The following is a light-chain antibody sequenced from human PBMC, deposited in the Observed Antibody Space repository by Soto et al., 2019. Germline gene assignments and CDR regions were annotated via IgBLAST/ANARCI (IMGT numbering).Light chain of an antibody. CDR1: SSDIGGYNY. J-gene: IGLJ3*02. V-gene: IGLV2-11*01. Sequence: QSGLTQPRSVSGSPGQSVTISCTGTSSDIGGYNYVSWYQQHPGKAPKLMIYDVNRRPSGVPDRFSGSKSGNTASLTISGLQAEDEADYYCCSYAGSYTWVFGGGTQLTVL. CDR2: DVN. CDR3: CSYAGSYTWV.